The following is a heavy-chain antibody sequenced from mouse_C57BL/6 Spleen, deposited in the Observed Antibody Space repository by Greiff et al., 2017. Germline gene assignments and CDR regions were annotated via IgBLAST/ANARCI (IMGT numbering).Heavy chain of an antibody. CDR1: GYTFTDYY. V-gene: IGHV1-77*01. CDR2: IGPGSGST. CDR3: ARSPDGYYPYYYAMDY. D-gene: IGHD2-3*01. Sequence: VQGVESGAELVKPGASVKISCKASGYTFTDYYINWVKQRPGQGLEWIGKIGPGSGSTYYNEKFKGKATLTADKSSSTAYMQLSSLTSEDSAVYFCARSPDGYYPYYYAMDYWGQGTSVTVSS. J-gene: IGHJ4*01.